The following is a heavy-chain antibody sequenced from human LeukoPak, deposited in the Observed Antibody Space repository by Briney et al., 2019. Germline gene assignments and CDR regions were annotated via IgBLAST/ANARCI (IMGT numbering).Heavy chain of an antibody. CDR3: AKNVRGVITDAFDI. CDR1: GFTFSSYA. J-gene: IGHJ3*02. CDR2: ISYDGSNK. D-gene: IGHD3-10*02. V-gene: IGHV3-30*04. Sequence: GGSLRLSCAASGFTFSSYAMHWVRQAPGKGLEWVAVISYDGSNKYYADSVKCRFTISRDNSKNTLYLQMNSLRAEDTAVYYCAKNVRGVITDAFDIWGQGTMVTVSS.